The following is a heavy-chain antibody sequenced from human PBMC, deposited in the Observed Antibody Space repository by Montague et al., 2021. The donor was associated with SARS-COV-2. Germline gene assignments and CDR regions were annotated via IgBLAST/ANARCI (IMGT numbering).Heavy chain of an antibody. J-gene: IGHJ2*01. CDR1: SGSLNNYY. CDR3: SRAAPTITMIVVVFTGAGWYFDL. CDR2: SHLCGSI. Sequence: SETLSLTCAVYSGSLNNYYENWTRQRHGEGLGWVGKSHLCGSINYDPSLNIRVSISVYTAKNQYSLKLTSVTAADTAVYYWSRAAPTITMIVVVFTGAGWYFDLWGRGTLVTVAP. D-gene: IGHD3-22*01. V-gene: IGHV4-34*01.